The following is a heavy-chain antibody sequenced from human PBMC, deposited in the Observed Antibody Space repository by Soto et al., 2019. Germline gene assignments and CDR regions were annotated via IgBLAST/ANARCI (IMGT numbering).Heavy chain of an antibody. Sequence: TGGSLRLSCAASGFTFSSYGMHWVRQAPGKGLEWVAVISYDGSNKYYADSVKGRFTISRDNSKNTLYLQMNSLRAEDTAVYYCAKDFSIVAYCGGDCYGTPGYYGMDVWGQGTTVTVSS. D-gene: IGHD2-21*02. CDR2: ISYDGSNK. CDR1: GFTFSSYG. CDR3: AKDFSIVAYCGGDCYGTPGYYGMDV. J-gene: IGHJ6*02. V-gene: IGHV3-30*18.